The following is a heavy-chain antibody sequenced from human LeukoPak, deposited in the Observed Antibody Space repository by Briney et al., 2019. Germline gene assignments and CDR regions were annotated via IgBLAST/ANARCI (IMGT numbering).Heavy chain of an antibody. CDR1: GFTFGDYA. J-gene: IGHJ4*02. D-gene: IGHD6-19*01. Sequence: KPGRSLRLSCTASGFTFGDYAMSWFRQAPGKGLERVGFIRSKAYGGTTEYAASVKGRFTISRDDSKSIACLQMNSLKTEDTAVYYCTASSGWYYFDYWGQGTLVTVSS. V-gene: IGHV3-49*05. CDR2: IRSKAYGGTT. CDR3: TASSGWYYFDY.